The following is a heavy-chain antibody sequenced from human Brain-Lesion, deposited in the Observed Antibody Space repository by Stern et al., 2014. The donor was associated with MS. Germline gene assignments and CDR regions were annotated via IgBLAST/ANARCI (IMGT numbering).Heavy chain of an antibody. Sequence: EVQLVESGAEVKKPGESLRISCQGSGYSFTSDWTSWVRQMPRKGLEWIGRMDPSDSNPNYSPSFQGHVTISADKSINTAYLDWRSLKASDTAMYYCARHMGEGLSIDYWGQGTLVTVSS. V-gene: IGHV5-10-1*03. J-gene: IGHJ4*02. CDR2: MDPSDSNP. D-gene: IGHD3-16*01. CDR3: ARHMGEGLSIDY. CDR1: GYSFTSDW.